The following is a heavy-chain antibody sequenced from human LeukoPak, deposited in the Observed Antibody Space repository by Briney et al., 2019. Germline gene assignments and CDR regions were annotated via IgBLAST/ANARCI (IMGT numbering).Heavy chain of an antibody. CDR1: GYSFTSYW. V-gene: IGHV5-51*01. Sequence: PGESLKISCKGSGYSFTSYWIGWVRQMPGEGLEWMGNIYPGDSDTRYSPSFQGQVTISADKSISTAYLQWSSLKASDTAMYYCARGYCSGGSCSPRLYYYYYGMDVWGQGTTVTVSS. J-gene: IGHJ6*02. D-gene: IGHD2-15*01. CDR2: IYPGDSDT. CDR3: ARGYCSGGSCSPRLYYYYYGMDV.